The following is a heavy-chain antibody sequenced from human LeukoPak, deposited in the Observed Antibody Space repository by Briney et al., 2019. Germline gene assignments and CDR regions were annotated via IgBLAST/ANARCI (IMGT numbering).Heavy chain of an antibody. D-gene: IGHD1-26*01. J-gene: IGHJ6*03. CDR3: AKNRGAGSHYYYHMNV. V-gene: IGHV3-11*01. Sequence: GGSLGLSCAASGFTFSDYYMSWIRQAPGKGLEWVSYISSSGSTIYYADSVKGRFTISRDNSKNTLYLQLNSLRVEDTAVYYCAKNRGAGSHYYYHMNVWGKGTTVTVSS. CDR1: GFTFSDYY. CDR2: ISSSGSTI.